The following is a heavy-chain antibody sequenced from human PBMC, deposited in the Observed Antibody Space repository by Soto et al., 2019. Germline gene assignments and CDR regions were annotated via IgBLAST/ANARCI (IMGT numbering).Heavy chain of an antibody. Sequence: EVQLVESGGGLVKPGGSLRLSCAASGFTFSSYSMNWVRQAPGKGLEWVSSISSSSSYIYYADSVKGRFTISRDNAKNSLYLQMNSLRAEDTAVYYCARAGSTSRHAFDIWGQGTMVTVSS. V-gene: IGHV3-21*01. D-gene: IGHD2-2*01. J-gene: IGHJ3*02. CDR3: ARAGSTSRHAFDI. CDR1: GFTFSSYS. CDR2: ISSSSSYI.